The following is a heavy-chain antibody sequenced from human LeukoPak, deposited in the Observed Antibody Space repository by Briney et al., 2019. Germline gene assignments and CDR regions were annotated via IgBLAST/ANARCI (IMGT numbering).Heavy chain of an antibody. J-gene: IGHJ4*02. V-gene: IGHV3-23*01. Sequence: GGSLRLSCAAPGFTFSSYAMSWVRQAPGKGLEWVSVVSGSGSSTYYADSVKGRFTMSRDNSKNTLYLQMKSLRAEDTALYYCAKDTLRGSYYSWYYFDYWGQGTLVTVSS. CDR2: VSGSGSST. D-gene: IGHD1-26*01. CDR3: AKDTLRGSYYSWYYFDY. CDR1: GFTFSSYA.